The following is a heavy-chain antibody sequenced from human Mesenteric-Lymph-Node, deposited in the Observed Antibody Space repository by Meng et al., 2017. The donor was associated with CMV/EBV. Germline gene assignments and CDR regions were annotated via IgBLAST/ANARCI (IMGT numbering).Heavy chain of an antibody. CDR2: IYYSGSTHSGST. D-gene: IGHD1-14*01. V-gene: IGHV4-59*11. CDR1: GGSISNHY. Sequence: PETLSPTCSVSGGSISNHYWSWIRQLPGKGLEWTGFIYYSGSTHSGSTNYNPSLKSRVTISIDTSKNQFSLKLSSVTAADTDVYYFARGDSRYPYGMDVWGQGTTVTVSS. CDR3: ARGDSRYPYGMDV. J-gene: IGHJ6*02.